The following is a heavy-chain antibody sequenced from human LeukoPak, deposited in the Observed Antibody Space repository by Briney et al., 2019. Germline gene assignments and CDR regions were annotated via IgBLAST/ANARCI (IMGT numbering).Heavy chain of an antibody. V-gene: IGHV4-39*01. Sequence: SETLSLTCTLSGGSLSSSSSYWGWIRHPPGKGLEWIGGIFYSGSTYYNPSLKSRVTISVATSKNQFSLKASSVSAAHGAVYYCARHDDSTREYFYYWGEGTLATLS. CDR1: GGSLSSSSSY. CDR2: IFYSGST. J-gene: IGHJ4*02. CDR3: ARHDDSTREYFYY. D-gene: IGHD3-22*01.